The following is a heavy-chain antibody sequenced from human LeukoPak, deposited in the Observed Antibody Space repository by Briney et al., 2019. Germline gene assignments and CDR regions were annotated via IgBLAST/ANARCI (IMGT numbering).Heavy chain of an antibody. CDR2: INTSGGST. J-gene: IGHJ6*03. V-gene: IGHV1-46*03. CDR3: ASSHGIAARPDPIGPHDYYMDV. Sequence: ASVKVSCKASGYTFTSYYMHWVRQAPGQGLEWMGIINTSGGSTSYAQKFQGRVTMTRDTSTSTVYMELSSLRAEDTAVYYCASSHGIAARPDPIGPHDYYMDVWGKGTTVTVSS. CDR1: GYTFTSYY. D-gene: IGHD6-6*01.